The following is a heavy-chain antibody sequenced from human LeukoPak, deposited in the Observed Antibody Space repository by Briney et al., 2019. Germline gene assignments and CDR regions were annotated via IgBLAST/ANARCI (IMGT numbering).Heavy chain of an antibody. D-gene: IGHD3-22*01. V-gene: IGHV3-23*01. CDR1: GFTFSSYA. J-gene: IGHJ4*02. CDR3: AKDLIVVVTRYYFDY. CDR2: ISGSGGST. Sequence: PGGSPRLSCAASGFTFSSYAMSWVRQAPGKGLEWVSAISGSGGSTYYADSVKGRFTISRDNSKNTLYLQMNSLRAEDTAVYYCAKDLIVVVTRYYFDYWGQGTLVTVSS.